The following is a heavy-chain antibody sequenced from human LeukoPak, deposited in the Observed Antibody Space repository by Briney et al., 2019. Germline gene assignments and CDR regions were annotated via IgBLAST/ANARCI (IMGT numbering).Heavy chain of an antibody. J-gene: IGHJ4*02. V-gene: IGHV3-23*01. D-gene: IGHD4-17*01. CDR3: AKIAPWGALTTTDGFDY. CDR1: GFSFKNYA. CDR2: ISDNGDRT. Sequence: GGSLRLSCAASGFSFKNYAMSWVRQAPGEGLEWVSGISDNGDRTYYADSVRGRFTISRDNSKNTLYVQTDSLRVEDTAVYYCAKIAPWGALTTTDGFDYWGQGALVTVSS.